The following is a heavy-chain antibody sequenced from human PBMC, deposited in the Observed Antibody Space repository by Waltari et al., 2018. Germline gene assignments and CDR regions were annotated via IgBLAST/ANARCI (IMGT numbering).Heavy chain of an antibody. J-gene: IGHJ6*02. CDR1: GYSISSGYY. V-gene: IGHV4-38-2*01. CDR2: IYHSGST. Sequence: QVQLQESGPGLVKPSETLSLTCAVSGYSISSGYYWGWIRQPPGKGLEWIGSIYHSGSTYYNPSLKSRVTISVDTSKNQFSLKLSSVTAADTAVYYCARQTQWELPHAGMDVWGQGTTVTVSS. CDR3: ARQTQWELPHAGMDV. D-gene: IGHD1-26*01.